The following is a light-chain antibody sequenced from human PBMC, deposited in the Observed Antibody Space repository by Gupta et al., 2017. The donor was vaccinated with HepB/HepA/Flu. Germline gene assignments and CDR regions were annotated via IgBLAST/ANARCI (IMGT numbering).Light chain of an antibody. V-gene: IGKV2-30*01. CDR1: QGLVYRDGNTY. CDR3: MQASHWPLT. J-gene: IGKJ4*01. CDR2: KVS. Sequence: DVVMTQSPLSLPVTLGQPVSISGRSSQGLVYRDGNTYLNGLHQRPGQSPRRLIYKVSNRESGVPDRCSGRESGNMYTLRISRVEAEDVGIYYCMQASHWPLTCGGGTKVEIK.